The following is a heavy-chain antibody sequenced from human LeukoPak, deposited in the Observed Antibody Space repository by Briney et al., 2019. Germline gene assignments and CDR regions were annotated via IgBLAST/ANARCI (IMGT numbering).Heavy chain of an antibody. J-gene: IGHJ5*02. Sequence: ASVKVSCKASGYTFTNYGISWVRQAPGQRLEWMGWISTYNGNTNYAENLQGRVTMTTDTSTTTAYLELRSLRSDDSAVYYCARDHCTSSACYYDNWFDPWGQGTLVTVSS. V-gene: IGHV1-18*01. CDR3: ARDHCTSSACYYDNWFDP. D-gene: IGHD2-2*01. CDR2: ISTYNGNT. CDR1: GYTFTNYG.